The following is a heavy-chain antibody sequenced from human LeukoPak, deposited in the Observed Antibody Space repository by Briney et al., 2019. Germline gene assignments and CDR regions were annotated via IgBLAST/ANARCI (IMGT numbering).Heavy chain of an antibody. CDR3: ARAPGYRSFLDY. Sequence: GGSLRLSCAASGFIFSSYNMNWVRQAPGKGLEWVSFISSRSSYIYYADSVKGRFTISRGNAKNSLYLQMNSLRAEDTAVYYCARAPGYRSFLDYWGQGTLVTVSS. J-gene: IGHJ4*02. CDR2: ISSRSSYI. D-gene: IGHD6-13*01. CDR1: GFIFSSYN. V-gene: IGHV3-21*01.